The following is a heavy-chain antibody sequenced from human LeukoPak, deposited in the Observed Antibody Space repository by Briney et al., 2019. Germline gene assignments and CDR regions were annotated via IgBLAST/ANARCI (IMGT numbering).Heavy chain of an antibody. CDR2: MNPNSGNT. CDR3: ARGPYGYSSSWYYFRGDYYFDY. V-gene: IGHV1-8*01. J-gene: IGHJ4*02. Sequence: GASVKVSCKASGYTFTSYDINWVRQATGQGLEWMGWMNPNSGNTGYAQKFQGRVTMTRNTSISTAYMELSSLRSEDTAVYYCARGPYGYSSSWYYFRGDYYFDYWGQGTLVTVSS. D-gene: IGHD6-13*01. CDR1: GYTFTSYD.